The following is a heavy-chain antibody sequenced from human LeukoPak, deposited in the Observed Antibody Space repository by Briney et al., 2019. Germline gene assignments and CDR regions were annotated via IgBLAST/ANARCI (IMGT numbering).Heavy chain of an antibody. J-gene: IGHJ4*02. V-gene: IGHV3-74*01. Sequence: GGSLRLSCAASGFTFSSYWTRWVRQAPGKGLGWVSRIIGDGSTTNYADSVKGRFTISRDNARYSLYLQMNSLRVEDTAVYYCARARIAVAGALTAFDYWGQGTLVAVSS. CDR3: ARARIAVAGALTAFDY. CDR2: IIGDGSTT. D-gene: IGHD6-19*01. CDR1: GFTFSSYW.